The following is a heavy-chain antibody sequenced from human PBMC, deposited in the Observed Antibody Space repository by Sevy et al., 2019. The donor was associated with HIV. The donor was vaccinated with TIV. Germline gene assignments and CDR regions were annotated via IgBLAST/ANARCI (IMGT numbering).Heavy chain of an antibody. V-gene: IGHV4-4*07. CDR3: ARGIIAAAGTRWFVP. CDR2: IYTSGST. D-gene: IGHD6-13*01. CDR1: GGSISSYY. J-gene: IGHJ5*02. Sequence: SETLSLTCTVSGGSISSYYWSWIRQPAGKGLEWIGRIYTSGSTNYNPSLKSRVTMSVDTSKNQFSLKLSSVTAADTAVYYCARGIIAAAGTRWFVPWGQGTLVTVSS.